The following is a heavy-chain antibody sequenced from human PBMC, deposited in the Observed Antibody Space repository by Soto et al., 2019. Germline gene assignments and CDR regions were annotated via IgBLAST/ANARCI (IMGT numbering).Heavy chain of an antibody. CDR2: IYYSGST. J-gene: IGHJ3*02. V-gene: IGHV4-59*01. CDR1: GCSISSYY. CDR3: ARRYGSAFDI. Sequence: SETLSLTCTVSGCSISSYYWSWIRQPPGKGLEWFVYIYYSGSTNYNPSLKSRVTISVDTSKNQFSLKLSFVTAADTAVYYCARRYGSAFDIWGQGTMVTVSS. D-gene: IGHD3-10*01.